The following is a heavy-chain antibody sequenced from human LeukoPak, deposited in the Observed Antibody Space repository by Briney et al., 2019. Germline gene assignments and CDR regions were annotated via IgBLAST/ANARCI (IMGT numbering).Heavy chain of an antibody. V-gene: IGHV4-59*12. D-gene: IGHD2-2*01. CDR1: SGSISNYD. Sequence: NASETLSLTCTVSSGSISNYDWSWMRQPPGKGLEGIGYIYYSGSTNYNPSLKSRVTISVDASKNQFSLKLSSVTAADTAVYYCASTRVVPAAHHFDYWGQGTLVTVSS. J-gene: IGHJ4*02. CDR2: IYYSGST. CDR3: ASTRVVPAAHHFDY.